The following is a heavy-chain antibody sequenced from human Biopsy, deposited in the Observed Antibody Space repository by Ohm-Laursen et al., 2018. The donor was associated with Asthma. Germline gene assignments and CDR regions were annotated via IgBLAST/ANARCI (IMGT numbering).Heavy chain of an antibody. CDR1: GFTFSDYA. V-gene: IGHV3-30-3*01. Sequence: SLRLSCSASGFTFSDYAIYWVRQAPGKGLEWVAFISYDGSDKFYADSVKGRFTTSRDNSQNTLDLHMNRLTFEGTAVYYCARASVVKHYYYYGMDVWGPGTTVTVSS. J-gene: IGHJ6*02. CDR2: ISYDGSDK. CDR3: ARASVVKHYYYYGMDV.